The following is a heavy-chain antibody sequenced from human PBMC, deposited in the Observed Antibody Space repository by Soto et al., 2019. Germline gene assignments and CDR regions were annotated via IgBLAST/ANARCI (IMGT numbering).Heavy chain of an antibody. D-gene: IGHD1-1*01. CDR1: GGSISSSPYN. CDR3: ARHPTGFPNWFDS. Sequence: PSETLSLTCTASGGSISSSPYNWGWIRQPPKKGLEWIGTISYSATTYYNTSLKSRVTMSVDTSKDQFSLRLSSVTAADTAVYYCARHPTGFPNWFDSWGQGTLVTVSS. V-gene: IGHV4-39*01. J-gene: IGHJ5*01. CDR2: ISYSATT.